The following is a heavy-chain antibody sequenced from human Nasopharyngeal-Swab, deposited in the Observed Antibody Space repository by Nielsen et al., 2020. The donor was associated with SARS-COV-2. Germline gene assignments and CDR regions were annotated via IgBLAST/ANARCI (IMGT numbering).Heavy chain of an antibody. V-gene: IGHV3-7*01. CDR2: IKKDGSEK. D-gene: IGHD1-26*01. J-gene: IGHJ3*02. Sequence: REAPGKGLEWVANIKKDGSEKYYVDSVKGRFTISRDNTKNSVYLQMNSLRAEDTAVYYCVRMGDYTWNGFDIWGQGTMVTVSS. CDR3: VRMGDYTWNGFDI.